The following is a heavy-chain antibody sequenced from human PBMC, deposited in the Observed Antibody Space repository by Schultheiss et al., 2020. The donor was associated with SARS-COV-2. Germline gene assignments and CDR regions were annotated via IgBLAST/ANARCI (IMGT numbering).Heavy chain of an antibody. Sequence: ASVKVSCKASGYTFPSYAIHWVRQAPGQRLEWMGWINAGNGNTKYSQKFQGRVTITRDTSASTAFMELSSLRSEDTAVYYCAREQRRVAATPLSYWGQGTLVTVSS. D-gene: IGHD2-15*01. CDR3: AREQRRVAATPLSY. V-gene: IGHV1-3*01. CDR2: INAGNGNT. J-gene: IGHJ4*02. CDR1: GYTFPSYA.